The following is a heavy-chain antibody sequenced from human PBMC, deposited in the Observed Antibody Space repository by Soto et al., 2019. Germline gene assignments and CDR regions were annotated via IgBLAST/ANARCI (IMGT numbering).Heavy chain of an antibody. CDR3: ARDLWGYCGTDCYPLDV. V-gene: IGHV4-59*01. J-gene: IGHJ6*02. D-gene: IGHD2-21*02. CDR2: MYNTGST. Sequence: SETLSLTCTVSGCSISGYYLSWIRQPPGKGLEWIGYMYNTGSTVYNPSFKSRVTISVDTSKNQFSLKLNSVTAADTAVYYCARDLWGYCGTDCYPLDVWGQGTTVTVSS. CDR1: GCSISGYY.